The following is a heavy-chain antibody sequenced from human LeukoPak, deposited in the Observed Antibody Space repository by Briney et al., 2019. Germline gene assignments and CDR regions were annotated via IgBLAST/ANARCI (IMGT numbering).Heavy chain of an antibody. Sequence: ASVKVSCKASGYTFTTYDISWVREAPGPGSEWMGWISTYNDNTNYTQKVQGRVTITADTSTSTDYMALRRLRSDDTAVSYCAKKGYCCCGSCYGWVVYWGEEPLDSVSS. CDR3: AKKGYCCCGSCYGWVVY. J-gene: IGHJ4*02. CDR2: ISTYNDNT. V-gene: IGHV1-18*01. D-gene: IGHD2-15*01. CDR1: GYTFTTYD.